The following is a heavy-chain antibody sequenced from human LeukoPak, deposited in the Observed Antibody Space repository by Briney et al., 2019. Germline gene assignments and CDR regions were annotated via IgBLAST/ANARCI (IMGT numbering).Heavy chain of an antibody. J-gene: IGHJ4*02. Sequence: SQTLSLTCAISGDSVSSNSAAWNWIRQSPSRGLGWLGRTYYRSEWYNDYAVSVKSRISINPDTSKNQFSLQLNSVTPEDTAVYYCARAGGYCSGGSCYYATFDYWGQGTLVTVSS. CDR3: ARAGGYCSGGSCYYATFDY. D-gene: IGHD2-15*01. V-gene: IGHV6-1*01. CDR2: TYYRSEWYN. CDR1: GDSVSSNSAA.